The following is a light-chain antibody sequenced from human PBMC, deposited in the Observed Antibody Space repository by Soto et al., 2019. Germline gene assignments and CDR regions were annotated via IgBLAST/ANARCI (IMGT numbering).Light chain of an antibody. J-gene: IGKJ5*01. CDR1: QSISSY. Sequence: DIQITQSPSSLSVSVGDRVTITCRASQSISSYLNWYQQKPGKSPKPLIYAASRLQRGVPSRFSGSGSGTDLTLTISRLQPENFATYYCQQIYSTTVTFGQGTRLEIK. CDR2: AAS. CDR3: QQIYSTTVT. V-gene: IGKV1-39*01.